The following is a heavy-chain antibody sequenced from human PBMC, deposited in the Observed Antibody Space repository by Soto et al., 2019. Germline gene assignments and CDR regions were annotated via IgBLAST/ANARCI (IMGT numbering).Heavy chain of an antibody. CDR3: ARALRKVAGTDWFDP. D-gene: IGHD6-19*01. CDR1: GGSISSYY. CDR2: IYYSGST. V-gene: IGHV4-59*01. Sequence: SETLSLTCTVSGGSISSYYWSWIRQPPGKGLEWIGYIYYSGSTNYNPSLKSRVTISVHTSKKQFSLKLSSVTAADMAVYYCARALRKVAGTDWFDPWGQGTLVTVSS. J-gene: IGHJ5*02.